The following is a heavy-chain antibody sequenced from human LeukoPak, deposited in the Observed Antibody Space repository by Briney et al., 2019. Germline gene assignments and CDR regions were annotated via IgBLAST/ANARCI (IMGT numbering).Heavy chain of an antibody. D-gene: IGHD6-6*01. V-gene: IGHV1-2*02. CDR2: INPNSGGT. CDR1: GYTFTGYY. J-gene: IGHJ5*02. CDR3: ARGKGDIAAPSGNWFDP. Sequence: GASVKVSCKASGYTFTGYYMHWVRQAPGQGLEWMGWINPNSGGTNYAQKFQGRVTMTRDTSISTAYMELSRLRSDDTAVYYCARGKGDIAAPSGNWFDPWGQGTLVTVSS.